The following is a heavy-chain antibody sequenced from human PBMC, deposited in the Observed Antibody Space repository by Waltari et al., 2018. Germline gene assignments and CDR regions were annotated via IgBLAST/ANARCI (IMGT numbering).Heavy chain of an antibody. CDR2: IYSGGDA. J-gene: IGHJ4*02. D-gene: IGHD1-26*01. CDR3: ARPSSGSHNY. CDR1: GFTAGNNY. V-gene: IGHV3-66*01. Sequence: DVQLVESGGGLVQPGGSLRPSCAASGFTAGNNYMSWVRQPPGKGLEWVSLIYSGGDAFYADSVKGRFTISRDNSKNTLYLQMNSLRAEDTAVYYCARPSSGSHNYWGRGTLVTVSS.